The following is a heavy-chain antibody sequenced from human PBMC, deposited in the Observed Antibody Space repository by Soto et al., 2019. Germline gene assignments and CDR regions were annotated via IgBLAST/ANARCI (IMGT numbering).Heavy chain of an antibody. CDR2: ISSSTSYV. CDR1: GFTFSRYG. D-gene: IGHD2-2*01. CDR3: ARDPSEGRVGNWFES. J-gene: IGHJ5*01. V-gene: IGHV3-21*06. Sequence: EVQLVEYGGGLVKPGGSLRLSCAASGFTFSRYGMNWLRQAPGKGLEWVASISSSTSYVYYADSVKGRFSISRDNAKNILYLEMYALRIEDTAVYYCARDPSEGRVGNWFESWGQGTLVTVSS.